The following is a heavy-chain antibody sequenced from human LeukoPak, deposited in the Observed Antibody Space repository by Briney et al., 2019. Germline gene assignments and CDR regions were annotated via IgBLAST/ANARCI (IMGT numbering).Heavy chain of an antibody. D-gene: IGHD3-22*01. J-gene: IGHJ4*02. CDR2: ISGYSGNT. Sequence: ASVKVSCKASGYTFTSFGISWVRQAPGQGLEWMGWISGYSGNTNYAQNLQGRVTLTIDSSTSTAYMELRSLRSDDTAVYYCARDDPKYYDSSGYFWYYWGQGTLVTVSS. CDR1: GYTFTSFG. V-gene: IGHV1-18*01. CDR3: ARDDPKYYDSSGYFWYY.